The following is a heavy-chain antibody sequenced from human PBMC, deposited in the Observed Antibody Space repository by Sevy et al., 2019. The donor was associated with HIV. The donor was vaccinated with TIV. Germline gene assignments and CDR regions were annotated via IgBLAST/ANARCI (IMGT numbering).Heavy chain of an antibody. CDR3: ARGSRGTFGS. Sequence: GGSLRLSCAASGFTFTSDYMHWVRQPPGKGLDWVSHINTDGKIIRYADSVKGRFTTSRDKAKNTLYLQMNSLRDEDTAVYYCARGSRGTFGSWGQGTLVTVSS. D-gene: IGHD1-26*01. CDR1: GFTFTSDY. V-gene: IGHV3-74*01. CDR2: INTDGKII. J-gene: IGHJ4*02.